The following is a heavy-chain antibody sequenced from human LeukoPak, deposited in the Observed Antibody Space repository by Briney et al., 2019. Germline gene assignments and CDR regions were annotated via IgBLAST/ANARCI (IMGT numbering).Heavy chain of an antibody. CDR1: GGSFSGYY. Sequence: SETLSLTCAVYGGSFSGYYWSWIRQPPGKGLEWIGEISHSGSTNYNPSLKSRVTISVDTSKNQFSLKLSSVTAADTAVYYCARVPDYPDYWGQGTLVTVSS. CDR2: ISHSGST. J-gene: IGHJ4*02. CDR3: ARVPDYPDY. D-gene: IGHD4-11*01. V-gene: IGHV4-34*01.